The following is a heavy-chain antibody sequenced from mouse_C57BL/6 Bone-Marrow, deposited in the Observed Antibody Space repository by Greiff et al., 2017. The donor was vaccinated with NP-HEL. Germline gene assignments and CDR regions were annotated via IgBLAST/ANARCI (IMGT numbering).Heavy chain of an antibody. J-gene: IGHJ4*01. CDR1: GYTFTSYW. CDR3: AILLYYRNFYYAMDY. D-gene: IGHD2-12*01. CDR2: IHPSDSDT. Sequence: VQLQQPGAELVKPGASVKVSCKASGYTFTSYWMHWVKQRPGQGLEWIGRIHPSDSDTNYNQKFKGKATLTVDKSSSTAYMQLSILTSEDSAVYYCAILLYYRNFYYAMDYWGQGTSVTVSS. V-gene: IGHV1-74*01.